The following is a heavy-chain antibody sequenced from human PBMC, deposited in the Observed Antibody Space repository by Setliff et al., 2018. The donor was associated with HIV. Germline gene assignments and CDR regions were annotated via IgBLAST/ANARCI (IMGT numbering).Heavy chain of an antibody. CDR3: AREGDYADFDY. D-gene: IGHD4-17*01. CDR2: LFARGTS. Sequence: SETLSLTCNVSGGSISSGSYYWSWIRQPAGKGLEWTGHLFARGTSNYNPSLKSRVTISLDTSKNQFSLKVRSVTAADTAVYYCAREGDYADFDYWGQGTLVTVSS. V-gene: IGHV4-61*09. CDR1: GGSISSGSYY. J-gene: IGHJ4*02.